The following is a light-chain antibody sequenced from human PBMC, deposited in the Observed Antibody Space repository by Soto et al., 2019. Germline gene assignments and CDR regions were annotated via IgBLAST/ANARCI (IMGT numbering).Light chain of an antibody. Sequence: DIQMTQSPSSLSASVGDRVTITCRASQSIITYLNWYQQKPGKAPNLLISAASSLQSGVPSRFSGSGSGTEFTLTISSLQPEDFATYYCQQSYSTPRTFGQGTKVEIK. V-gene: IGKV1-39*01. J-gene: IGKJ2*01. CDR2: AAS. CDR3: QQSYSTPRT. CDR1: QSIITY.